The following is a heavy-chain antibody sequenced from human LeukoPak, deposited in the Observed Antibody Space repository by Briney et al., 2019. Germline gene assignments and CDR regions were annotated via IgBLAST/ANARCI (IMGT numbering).Heavy chain of an antibody. D-gene: IGHD6-19*01. V-gene: IGHV3-30*03. J-gene: IGHJ3*02. CDR2: ISYDGSNK. Sequence: GGSLRLSCAASGFTFSSYSMNWVRQAPGKGLEWVAVISYDGSNKYYADSVKGRFTISRDNSKNTLYLQMNSLRAEDTAVYYCARGSYSSAWDDAFDIWGQGTMVTVSS. CDR3: ARGSYSSAWDDAFDI. CDR1: GFTFSSYS.